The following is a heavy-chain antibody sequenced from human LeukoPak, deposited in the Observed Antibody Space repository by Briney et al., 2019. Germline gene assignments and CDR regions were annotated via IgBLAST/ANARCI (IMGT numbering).Heavy chain of an antibody. J-gene: IGHJ4*02. CDR2: IKQDGSEK. CDR1: GFTFSSHA. Sequence: GGSLRLSCATSGFTFSSHALSWVRQAPGKGLEWVANIKQDGSEKYYVDSVKGRFTISRDNAKNSLYLQMNSLRAEDTAVYYCARGTAYSSSWGVDSDLLQDYFDYWGQGTLVTVSS. V-gene: IGHV3-7*01. CDR3: ARGTAYSSSWGVDSDLLQDYFDY. D-gene: IGHD6-13*01.